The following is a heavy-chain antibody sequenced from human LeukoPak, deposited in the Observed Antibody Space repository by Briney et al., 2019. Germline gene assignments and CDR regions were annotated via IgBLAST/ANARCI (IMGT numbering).Heavy chain of an antibody. D-gene: IGHD4-17*01. Sequence: GGSLRLSCAASGFTVSSNYMSWVRQAPGKGLEWVSVIYSGGSTYYADSVKGRFTISRHNSKNTLYLQKNSLRAEDTAVYYCARLSDYGGPKATFDYWGQGTLVTVSS. CDR3: ARLSDYGGPKATFDY. CDR1: GFTVSSNY. V-gene: IGHV3-53*04. CDR2: IYSGGST. J-gene: IGHJ4*02.